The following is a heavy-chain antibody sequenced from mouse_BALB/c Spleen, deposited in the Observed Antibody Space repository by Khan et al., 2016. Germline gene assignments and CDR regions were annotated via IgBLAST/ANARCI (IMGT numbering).Heavy chain of an antibody. CDR1: GFNIKDTY. D-gene: IGHD2-4*01. CDR2: IDPANDDT. V-gene: IGHV14-3*02. CDR3: AGGVYDYGFAY. Sequence: VQLQQSGAEFVKPGASVKLSCTASGFNIKDTYIHWVKQRPEQGLEWIGRIDPANDDTRYDPKFQGKATITADTSSNTAYLQLSSLTSEDTSVYYCAGGVYDYGFAYWGQGTLVTVSA. J-gene: IGHJ3*01.